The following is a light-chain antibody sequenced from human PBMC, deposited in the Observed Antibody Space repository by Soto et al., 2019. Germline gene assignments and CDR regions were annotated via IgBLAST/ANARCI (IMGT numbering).Light chain of an antibody. CDR3: QQYNNWPLT. J-gene: IGKJ4*01. CDR1: QSVSNN. CDR2: GAS. V-gene: IGKV3-15*01. Sequence: EIVMTQSPATLSVSPGERATLSCRASQSVSNNLAWYQQKPGQAPRLLIYGASTRATGIPARFSGSGSGTEFTLTISSLQSEDFAVYYCQQYNNWPLTFGRGTKGEI.